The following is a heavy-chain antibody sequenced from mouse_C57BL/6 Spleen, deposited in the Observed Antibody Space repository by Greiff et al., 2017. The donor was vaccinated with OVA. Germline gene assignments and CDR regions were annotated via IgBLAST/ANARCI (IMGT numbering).Heavy chain of an antibody. CDR3: ARAFYYDYDGYYAMDY. CDR2: IYPGDGDT. Sequence: VQLQQSGPELVKPGASVKISCKASGYAFSSSWMNSVKQRPGKGLEWIGRIYPGDGDTNYNGKFKGKATLTADKSSSTAYMQLSSLTSEDSAVYFGARAFYYDYDGYYAMDYWGQGTSVTVSS. D-gene: IGHD2-4*01. J-gene: IGHJ4*01. V-gene: IGHV1-82*01. CDR1: GYAFSSSW.